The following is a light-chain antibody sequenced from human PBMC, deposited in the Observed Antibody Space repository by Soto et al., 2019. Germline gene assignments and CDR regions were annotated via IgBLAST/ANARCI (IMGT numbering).Light chain of an antibody. CDR3: SSYTSSSPYV. CDR2: DVS. J-gene: IGLJ1*01. Sequence: QSALTQPASVYGSPGQSISISCTGNSSEVGGYNFVSWYQQHPGKAPKLMIYDVSNRPSGVSNRFSGPKSGNTASLTISGLQAADEADYYCSSYTSSSPYVFGTGTKVTVL. V-gene: IGLV2-14*01. CDR1: SSEVGGYNF.